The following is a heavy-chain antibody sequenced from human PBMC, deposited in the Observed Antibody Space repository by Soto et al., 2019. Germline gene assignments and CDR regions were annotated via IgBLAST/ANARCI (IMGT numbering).Heavy chain of an antibody. CDR3: ARASGYPDN. CDR1: GGSISTYY. D-gene: IGHD3-22*01. Sequence: SVPLSLTCTVAGGSISTYYWSWIRQPPGKGLEWIGYIYDSGSTDYNPSLKSRVTISVDTSKNQFSLKLSSVTAADSAVYYCARASGYPDNWGQGTLVTVSS. CDR2: IYDSGST. V-gene: IGHV4-59*01. J-gene: IGHJ4*02.